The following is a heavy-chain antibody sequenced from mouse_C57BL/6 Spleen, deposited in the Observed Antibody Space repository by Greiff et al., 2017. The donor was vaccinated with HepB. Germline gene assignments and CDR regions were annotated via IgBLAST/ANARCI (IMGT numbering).Heavy chain of an antibody. CDR1: GYSITSGYY. CDR3: AREGLLDYFDY. CDR2: ISYDGSN. Sequence: DVKLQESGPGLVKPSQSLSLTCSVTGYSITSGYYWNWIRQFPGNKLEWMGYISYDGSNNYNPSLKNRISITRDTSKNQFFLKLNSVTTEDTATYYCAREGLLDYFDYWGQGTTLTVSS. J-gene: IGHJ2*01. V-gene: IGHV3-6*01. D-gene: IGHD2-3*01.